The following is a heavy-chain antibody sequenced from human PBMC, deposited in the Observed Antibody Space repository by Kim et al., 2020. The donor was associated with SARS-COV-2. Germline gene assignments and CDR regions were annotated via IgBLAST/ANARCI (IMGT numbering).Heavy chain of an antibody. CDR1: GGSFSGYY. CDR2: INHSGST. D-gene: IGHD6-13*01. Sequence: SETLSLTCAVYGGSFSGYYWSWIRQPPGKGLEWIGEINHSGSTNYNPSLKSRVTISVDTSKNQFSLKLSSVTAADTAVYYCARGPSSWYGFDYWGQGTLVTVSS. J-gene: IGHJ4*02. V-gene: IGHV4-34*01. CDR3: ARGPSSWYGFDY.